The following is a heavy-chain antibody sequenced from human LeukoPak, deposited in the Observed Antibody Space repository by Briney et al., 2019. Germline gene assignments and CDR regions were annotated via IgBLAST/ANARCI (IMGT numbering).Heavy chain of an antibody. CDR2: IIPIFGTA. V-gene: IGHV1-69*13. CDR1: GGTFSGYA. Sequence: SVKVSCKASGGTFSGYAISWVRQAPGHGLEWMGGIIPIFGTANYAQKFQGRVTITADESTSTAYMELSSLRSEDTAVYYCARCESSSSSWGYYYMDVWGKGTTVTVSS. CDR3: ARCESSSSSWGYYYMDV. J-gene: IGHJ6*03. D-gene: IGHD6-6*01.